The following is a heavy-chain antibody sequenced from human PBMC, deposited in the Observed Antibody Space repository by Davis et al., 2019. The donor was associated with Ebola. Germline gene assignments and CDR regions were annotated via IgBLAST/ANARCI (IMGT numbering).Heavy chain of an antibody. J-gene: IGHJ4*02. CDR3: AREYYDFWSGYYSYFDY. CDR2: ISAYNGNT. Sequence: ASVKVSCKASGGTFSSYAISWVRQAPGQGLEWMGWISAYNGNTNYAQKLQGRVTMTTDTSTSTAYMELRSLRSDDTAVYYCAREYYDFWSGYYSYFDYWGQGTLVTVSS. CDR1: GGTFSSYA. D-gene: IGHD3-3*01. V-gene: IGHV1-18*01.